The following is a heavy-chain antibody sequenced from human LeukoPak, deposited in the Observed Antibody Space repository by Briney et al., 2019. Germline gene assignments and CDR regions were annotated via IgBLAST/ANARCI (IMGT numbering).Heavy chain of an antibody. V-gene: IGHV4-59*08. D-gene: IGHD2-2*01. CDR2: IYYSGSA. CDR1: GGSISSHY. J-gene: IGHJ4*02. CDR3: ARRHCSSTTCYFDY. Sequence: SETLSLTCTVSGGSISSHYWSWIRQPPGRGLEWIGHIYYSGSATYNPSLKSRVTISVDTSKNQFSLKLGSVTAADTAVYYCARRHCSSTTCYFDYWGQGALVTVSS.